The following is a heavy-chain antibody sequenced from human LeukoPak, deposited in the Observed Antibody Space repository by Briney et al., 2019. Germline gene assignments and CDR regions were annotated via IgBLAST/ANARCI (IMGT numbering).Heavy chain of an antibody. CDR1: GYTFSSYD. Sequence: SCKASGYTFSSYDMHWVRQATGKGLEWVSAIGTAGDTYYPGSVKGRFTISRENAKNSLYLQMNSLRAGDTAVYYCARAKLVGATVYFDYWGQGTLVTVSS. J-gene: IGHJ4*02. CDR2: IGTAGDT. V-gene: IGHV3-13*01. CDR3: ARAKLVGATVYFDY. D-gene: IGHD1-26*01.